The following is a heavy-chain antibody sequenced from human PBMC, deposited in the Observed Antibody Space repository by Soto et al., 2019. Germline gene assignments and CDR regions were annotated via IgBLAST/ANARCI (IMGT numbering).Heavy chain of an antibody. CDR2: ISSSGSPT. J-gene: IGHJ3*02. V-gene: IGHV3-48*03. Sequence: PGGSLRLSCAASGFTFSNHERNWVRQAPGKGLEWVSYISSSGSPTYYADSVKGRFTIARDNAKNSLYLQMNSLRGEDTAVYYCARVSGIAVAGTTGDAFDIWGQGTMVTVSS. CDR3: ARVSGIAVAGTTGDAFDI. D-gene: IGHD6-19*01. CDR1: GFTFSNHE.